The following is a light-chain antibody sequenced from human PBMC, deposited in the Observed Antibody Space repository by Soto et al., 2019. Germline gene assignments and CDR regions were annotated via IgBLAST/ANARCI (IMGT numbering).Light chain of an antibody. Sequence: QSALTQPASVSGSPGQSITISCTGTSSDVGGYNYVSWYQQHPGKAPKLIIYEVSNRPSGVSTRFSGSKSGNTASLTISGLQAEDDADYYCISYTTSGTLVFGGGTKLTVL. CDR3: ISYTTSGTLV. J-gene: IGLJ3*02. V-gene: IGLV2-14*01. CDR2: EVS. CDR1: SSDVGGYNY.